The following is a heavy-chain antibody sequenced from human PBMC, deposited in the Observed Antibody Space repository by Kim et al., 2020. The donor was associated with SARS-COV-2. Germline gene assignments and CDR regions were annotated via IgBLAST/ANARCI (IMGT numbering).Heavy chain of an antibody. D-gene: IGHD3-10*01. J-gene: IGHJ5*02. CDR2: IYYSGST. CDR3: ARGGGFGPFWGWFDP. CDR1: GGSISSYY. V-gene: IGHV4-59*01. Sequence: SETLSLTCTVSGGSISSYYWSWIRQPPGKGLEWIGYIYYSGSTNYNPSLKSRVTISVDTSKNKFSLKLSSVTAADTAVYYCARGGGFGPFWGWFDPWGQGTLVTVSS.